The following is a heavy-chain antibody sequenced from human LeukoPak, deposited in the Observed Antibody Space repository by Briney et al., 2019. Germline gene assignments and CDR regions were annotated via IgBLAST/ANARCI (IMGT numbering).Heavy chain of an antibody. V-gene: IGHV3-23*01. D-gene: IGHD6-19*01. CDR3: AKDLRPYSSGWLY. J-gene: IGHJ4*02. Sequence: PGGSLRLSCAASGFSFSSYDMRWVRHAPGKGLEWVSAISGSGSSTNYADSVKGRFTISRDNSKNTLYLQMNSLRAEDTAVYYCAKDLRPYSSGWLYWGQGILVTVSS. CDR2: ISGSGSST. CDR1: GFSFSSYD.